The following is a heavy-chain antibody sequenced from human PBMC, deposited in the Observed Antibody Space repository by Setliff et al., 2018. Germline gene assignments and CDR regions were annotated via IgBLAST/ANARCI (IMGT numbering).Heavy chain of an antibody. D-gene: IGHD6-19*01. CDR2: INPNSGGT. V-gene: IGHV1-2*02. CDR1: GYTFTGYY. J-gene: IGHJ5*02. CDR3: ARDHDEEPVAGEGEGRFDP. Sequence: ASVKVSCKASGYTFTGYYMHWVRQAPGQGLEWMGWINPNSGGTNYAQKFQGRVTMTRDTSISTAYMELSRLRSDDTAVYYCARDHDEEPVAGEGEGRFDPWGQGTLVTVSS.